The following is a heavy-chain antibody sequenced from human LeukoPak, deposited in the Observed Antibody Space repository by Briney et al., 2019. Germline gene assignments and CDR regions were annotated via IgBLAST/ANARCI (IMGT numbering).Heavy chain of an antibody. CDR3: ARVFTHYDSSGPFDY. CDR2: ISAYNGNT. Sequence: ASVKVSCKASGYTFTSYGISWVRQAPGQGLEWMGWISAYNGNTNYAQKLQGRVTMTTDTSTSTAYRELRSLRSDDTAVYYCARVFTHYDSSGPFDYWGKGTLVTVSS. D-gene: IGHD3-22*01. J-gene: IGHJ4*02. V-gene: IGHV1-18*01. CDR1: GYTFTSYG.